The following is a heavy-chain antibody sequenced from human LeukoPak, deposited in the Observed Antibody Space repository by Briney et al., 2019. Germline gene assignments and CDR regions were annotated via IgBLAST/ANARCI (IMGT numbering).Heavy chain of an antibody. D-gene: IGHD2-2*01. CDR3: ARDAGHQLSRRNYYAMDV. J-gene: IGHJ6*02. V-gene: IGHV4-39*07. CDR1: GFTFSSYS. Sequence: GSLRLSCAASGFTFSSYSMNWVRQAPGKGLEWIGSIYYGGSTYYNSSLKSRVTISVDTSKNQFSLRVSSVTAADTAVYYCARDAGHQLSRRNYYAMDVWGQGTTVTVSS. CDR2: IYYGGST.